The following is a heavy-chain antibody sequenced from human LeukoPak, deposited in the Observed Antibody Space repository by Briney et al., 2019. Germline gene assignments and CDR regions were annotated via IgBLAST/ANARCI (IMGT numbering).Heavy chain of an antibody. V-gene: IGHV3-23*01. CDR2: ISGSGGST. D-gene: IGHD2-2*01. Sequence: PGGSLRLSCAASGFTFSSYAMSWVRQAPGKGLEWVSGISGSGGSTYYADSVKGRCTISRDNSKNTLYLQMDTLRAEDTAVYYCAKDRRHIVVVPANNAFDVWGQGTMVTASS. CDR3: AKDRRHIVVVPANNAFDV. J-gene: IGHJ3*01. CDR1: GFTFSSYA.